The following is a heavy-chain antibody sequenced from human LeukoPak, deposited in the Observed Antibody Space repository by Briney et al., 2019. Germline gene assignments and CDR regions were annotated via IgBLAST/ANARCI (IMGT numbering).Heavy chain of an antibody. CDR1: GYTFTSYG. V-gene: IGHV1-69*04. J-gene: IGHJ5*02. D-gene: IGHD5/OR15-5a*01. Sequence: GASVKVSCKASGYTFTSYGISWVRQAPGQGLEWMGRIIPILGIANYAQKFLGRVTITADKSTSTAYMELSSLRSEDTAVYYCARDVGSTPDNWFDPWGQGTLVTVSS. CDR3: ARDVGSTPDNWFDP. CDR2: IIPILGIA.